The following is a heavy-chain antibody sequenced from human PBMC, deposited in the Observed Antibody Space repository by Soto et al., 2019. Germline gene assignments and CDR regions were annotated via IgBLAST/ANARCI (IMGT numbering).Heavy chain of an antibody. V-gene: IGHV4-30-4*01. J-gene: IGHJ4*02. CDR2: IYYSGST. CDR1: GGSISSGDYY. Sequence: PSETLSLTCTVSGGSISSGDYYWSWIRQPPGKGLEWIGYIYYSGSTYYNPSLKSRVTISVDTSKNQFSLKLSSVTAADTAVYYCAREDDGSSSGNDYWGQGTLVTVSS. D-gene: IGHD6-6*01. CDR3: AREDDGSSSGNDY.